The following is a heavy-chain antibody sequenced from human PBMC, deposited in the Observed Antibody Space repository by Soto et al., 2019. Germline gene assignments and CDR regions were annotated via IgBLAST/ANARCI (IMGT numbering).Heavy chain of an antibody. J-gene: IGHJ4*02. CDR2: IYHTGST. Sequence: QVQLKQSGPGLVRPSGTLSLTCAVSGTSISSTYWWTWVRQSPGKGLEWIGEIYHTGSTKYNPSLKSRVSMSIDKSNNQFSLKLSSVTAADTAIYYCATVPPRIVVVLAEFPTWGQGTLVTVSS. CDR3: ATVPPRIVVVLAEFPT. D-gene: IGHD2-21*01. CDR1: GTSISSTYW. V-gene: IGHV4-4*02.